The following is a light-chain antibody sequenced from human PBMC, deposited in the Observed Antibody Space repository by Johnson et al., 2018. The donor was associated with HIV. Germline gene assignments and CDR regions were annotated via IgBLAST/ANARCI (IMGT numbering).Light chain of an antibody. J-gene: IGLJ1*01. Sequence: QPVLTQPPSVSAAPGQKVTISCSGSSSNIGNNYVSWYQQLPGTAPKLLIYDNNKRPSGIPDRFSGSKSGTSATLGITGLQTGDEADYYCGTWDSSLSAGDVFGTVTKVTVL. CDR1: SSNIGNNY. CDR3: GTWDSSLSAGDV. V-gene: IGLV1-51*01. CDR2: DNN.